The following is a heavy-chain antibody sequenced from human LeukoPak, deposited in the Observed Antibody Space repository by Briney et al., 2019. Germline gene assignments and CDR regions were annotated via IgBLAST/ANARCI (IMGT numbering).Heavy chain of an antibody. V-gene: IGHV1-46*01. CDR3: ARDRDPSYYDSSGYLDY. J-gene: IGHJ4*02. CDR1: GYTFTSYY. Sequence: GASVKVSCKASGYTFTSYYMHWVRQAPGQGLEWMGIINPSGGSTRYAQKFQGRITMTRDTSTSTVYMELSSLRSEDTAIYYCARDRDPSYYDSSGYLDYWGQGTLVTVSS. D-gene: IGHD3-22*01. CDR2: INPSGGST.